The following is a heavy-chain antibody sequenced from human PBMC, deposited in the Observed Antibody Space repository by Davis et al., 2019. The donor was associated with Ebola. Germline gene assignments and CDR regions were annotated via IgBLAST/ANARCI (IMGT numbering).Heavy chain of an antibody. J-gene: IGHJ4*02. CDR3: ARGLFLWLAAFDY. D-gene: IGHD6-19*01. CDR1: GGSFSGYY. V-gene: IGHV4-34*01. CDR2: IYHSGST. Sequence: MPSETLSLTCAVYGGSFSGYYWSWVRQPPGKGLEWIGEIYHSGSTNYNPSLKSRVTISVDKSKNQFSLKLSSVTAADTAVYYCARGLFLWLAAFDYWGQGTLVTVSS.